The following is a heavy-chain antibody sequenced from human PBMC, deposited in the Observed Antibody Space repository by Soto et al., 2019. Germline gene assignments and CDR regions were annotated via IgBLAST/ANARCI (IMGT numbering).Heavy chain of an antibody. D-gene: IGHD2-2*01. Sequence: QVQLVQSGAEVKKPGASVKVSCKASGYTFTSYGISWVRQAPGQGLEWMGWISAYNGNTNYAQKLQGRVTMTTDTSTSTAYMELRSLRSDDTAVYYCTRAVGYCISTSCYGYNWFDPWGQGTLVTVSS. CDR3: TRAVGYCISTSCYGYNWFDP. V-gene: IGHV1-18*01. CDR1: GYTFTSYG. J-gene: IGHJ5*02. CDR2: ISAYNGNT.